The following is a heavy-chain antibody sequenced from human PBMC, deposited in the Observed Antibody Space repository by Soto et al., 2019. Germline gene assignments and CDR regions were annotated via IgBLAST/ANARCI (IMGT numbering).Heavy chain of an antibody. CDR1: GFTFSNAW. J-gene: IGHJ4*02. D-gene: IGHD6-6*01. CDR3: TTDWGSSSYYFHY. V-gene: IGHV3-15*01. CDR2: IKSKTDGGTT. Sequence: GGSLRLSCAASGFTFSNAWMSWVRQAPGKGLEWVGRIKSKTDGGTTDYAAPVKGRFTISRDDSKNTLYLQMNSLKTEDTPVYYWTTDWGSSSYYFHYWGQGTLVTVAS.